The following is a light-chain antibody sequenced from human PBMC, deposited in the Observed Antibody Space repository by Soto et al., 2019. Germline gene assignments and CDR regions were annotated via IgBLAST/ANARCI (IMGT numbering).Light chain of an antibody. CDR3: PRYGRLPLK. Sequence: EVVLTQSPGTLSLSPGERVTLSCRASQSVSSTYLAWYQQKPGQAPRLVIYGVSSRATGIPGRFSGSGSGDDFTFTSSRLEPEDFVMYYCPRYGRLPLKFGQGTKVEIK. J-gene: IGKJ1*01. V-gene: IGKV3-20*01. CDR2: GVS. CDR1: QSVSSTY.